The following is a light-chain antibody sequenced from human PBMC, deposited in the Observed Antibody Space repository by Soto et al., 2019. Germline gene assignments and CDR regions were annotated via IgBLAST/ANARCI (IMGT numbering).Light chain of an antibody. V-gene: IGKV3-20*01. CDR3: QQYGTSRLT. CDR1: QSVSNAY. Sequence: EIVLTQSPGTLSLSPGERATLSCRASQSVSNAYLAWYQQKPGQAPRLLIYGTSSRAPGIPDRFSGSGSGTDFTLTISRLEPEDLALYYCQQYGTSRLTFGGGTNVEIK. J-gene: IGKJ4*01. CDR2: GTS.